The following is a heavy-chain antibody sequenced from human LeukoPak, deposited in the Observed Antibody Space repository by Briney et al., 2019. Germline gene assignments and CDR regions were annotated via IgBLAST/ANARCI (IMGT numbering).Heavy chain of an antibody. CDR1: GFTFSTSW. D-gene: IGHD3-22*01. CDR2: IRKDGSDI. V-gene: IGHV3-7*01. Sequence: PGGSLRLSCAASGFTFSTSWMSWVRQAPGKGLEWVANIRKDGSDIHYVDSVKGRFTISRDNAKNSLYLEMSSLRAEDTAVYYCARDYFYDNSGHLDWGQGTLVTVSS. CDR3: ARDYFYDNSGHLD. J-gene: IGHJ4*02.